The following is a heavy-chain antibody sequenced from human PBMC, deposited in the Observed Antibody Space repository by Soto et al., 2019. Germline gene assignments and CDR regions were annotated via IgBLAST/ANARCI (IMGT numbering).Heavy chain of an antibody. Sequence: ASVKVSCKASGYTFTSYDINWVRQATAQGLEWMGWMNPNSGNTGYAQKFQGRVTMTRNTSISTAYMELSSLRSEDTAVYYCARVGGPGIAAAGPFGMDVWGQGTTVTVSS. CDR3: ARVGGPGIAAAGPFGMDV. CDR2: MNPNSGNT. V-gene: IGHV1-8*01. J-gene: IGHJ6*02. D-gene: IGHD6-13*01. CDR1: GYTFTSYD.